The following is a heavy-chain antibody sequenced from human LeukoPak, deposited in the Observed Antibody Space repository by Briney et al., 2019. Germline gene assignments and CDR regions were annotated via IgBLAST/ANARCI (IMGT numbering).Heavy chain of an antibody. Sequence: GGSLRLSCAASGFTFSSYEMNWVRQAPGKGLEWVSYISSSGSTIYYADFVKGRFTISRDNAKNSLYLQMNSLRAEDTAVYYCARDVYYYDSSGYYYPGGSDYWGQGTLVTVSS. D-gene: IGHD3-22*01. CDR1: GFTFSSYE. V-gene: IGHV3-48*03. CDR2: ISSSGSTI. CDR3: ARDVYYYDSSGYYYPGGSDY. J-gene: IGHJ4*02.